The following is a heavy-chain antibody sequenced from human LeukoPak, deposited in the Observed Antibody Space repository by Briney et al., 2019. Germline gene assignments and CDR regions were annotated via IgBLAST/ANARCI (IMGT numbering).Heavy chain of an antibody. J-gene: IGHJ4*02. V-gene: IGHV3-66*01. Sequence: GSLRLSCAASRFTVISNYMSWVRQAPGKGLEWVSVIYSGGSTYYADSVKGRFTISRDNSKNTLYLQMNSLRAEDTAVYYCASSGSYYNFDYWGQGTLVTVSS. D-gene: IGHD3-10*01. CDR3: ASSGSYYNFDY. CDR2: IYSGGST. CDR1: RFTVISNY.